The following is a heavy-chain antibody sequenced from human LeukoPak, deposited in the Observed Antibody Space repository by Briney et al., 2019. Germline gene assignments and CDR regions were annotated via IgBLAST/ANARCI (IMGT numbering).Heavy chain of an antibody. J-gene: IGHJ4*02. CDR2: ISSNGDST. Sequence: GGSLRLSCAASGFTFSSSPMHWVRQAPGKGLEYFSGISSNGDSTYYANSVKGRFTISRDNSKNTLYLQMGSLRAEDMAVYYCAREYYYEELDYWGQGTLVTVSS. CDR1: GFTFSSSP. CDR3: AREYYYEELDY. V-gene: IGHV3-64*01. D-gene: IGHD3-22*01.